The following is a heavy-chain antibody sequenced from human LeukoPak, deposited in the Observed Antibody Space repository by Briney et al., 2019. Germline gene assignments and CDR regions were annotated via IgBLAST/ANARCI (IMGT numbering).Heavy chain of an antibody. CDR3: ARGPYYYDSSGTYYYGMDV. V-gene: IGHV1-69*02. CDR2: IIPILGIA. J-gene: IGHJ6*02. CDR1: GGTFSSYT. D-gene: IGHD3-22*01. Sequence: SVKVSRKASGGTFSSYTISWVRQAPGQGLEWMGRIIPILGIANYAQKFQGRVTITADKSTSTAYMELSSLRSKDTAVYYCARGPYYYDSSGTYYYGMDVWGQGTTVTVSS.